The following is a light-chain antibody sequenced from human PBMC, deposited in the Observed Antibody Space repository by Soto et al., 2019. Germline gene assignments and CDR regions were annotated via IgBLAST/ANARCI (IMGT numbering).Light chain of an antibody. CDR3: QSYDNSLNGVV. V-gene: IGLV1-40*01. CDR2: SDT. J-gene: IGLJ3*02. Sequence: QSVLTQPPSVSGAPGQGVAISCTGTSSNLGAGHNVHWYQQLPGTVPKLLIYSDTNRPSWVPDRFSASKSGTSAVLAITGLQAEDEADYFCQSYDNSLNGVVFGGGTKLTVL. CDR1: SSNLGAGHN.